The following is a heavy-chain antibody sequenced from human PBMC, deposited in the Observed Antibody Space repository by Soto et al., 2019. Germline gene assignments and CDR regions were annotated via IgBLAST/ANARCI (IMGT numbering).Heavy chain of an antibody. CDR1: GDASTIEVYY. V-gene: IGHV4-31*03. CDR2: LYGSGASEST. D-gene: IGHD1-1*01. Sequence: LYLTCTVPGDASTIEVYYWSWIGQHPVKGLEWLGYLYGSGASESTLYNPSLKSRITLSVDTSKTQFSLNLSSVTVADTAVYFCARKQAGDFSGIDCWGQGTLVTVSS. J-gene: IGHJ4*02. CDR3: ARKQAGDFSGIDC.